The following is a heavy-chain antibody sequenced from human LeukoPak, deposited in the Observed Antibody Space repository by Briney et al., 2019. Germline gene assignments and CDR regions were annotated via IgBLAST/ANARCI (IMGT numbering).Heavy chain of an antibody. CDR1: GFTVSSNY. D-gene: IGHD2-21*02. V-gene: IGHV3-53*01. Sequence: GGSLRLSCAASGFTVSSNYMSWVRQAPGQGLEWVSVIYSGGSTYYADSVKGRFTISRDKSKNTLYLQMNSLRVEDTAVYYCARANCGGDCPIDYWGQGTLVTVSS. CDR3: ARANCGGDCPIDY. J-gene: IGHJ4*02. CDR2: IYSGGST.